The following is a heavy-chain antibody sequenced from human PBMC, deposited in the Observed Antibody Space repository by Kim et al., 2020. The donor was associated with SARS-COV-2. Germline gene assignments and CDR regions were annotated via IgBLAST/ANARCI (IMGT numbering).Heavy chain of an antibody. CDR1: GGSISSSSYY. J-gene: IGHJ5*02. CDR2: IYYSGST. Sequence: SETLSLTCTVSGGSISSSSYYWGWIRQPPGKGLEWIGSIYYSGSTYYNPSLKSRVTISVDTSKNQFSLKLSSVTAADTAVYYCARHEDIVVVVAAAGFDPWGQGTLVTVSS. CDR3: ARHEDIVVVVAAAGFDP. V-gene: IGHV4-39*01. D-gene: IGHD2-15*01.